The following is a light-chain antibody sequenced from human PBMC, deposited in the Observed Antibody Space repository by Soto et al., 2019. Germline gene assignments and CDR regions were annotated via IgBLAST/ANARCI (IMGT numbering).Light chain of an antibody. CDR2: ENN. CDR1: SSNIGTYS. V-gene: IGLV1-51*02. CDR3: GAWDRSLTGGV. J-gene: IGLJ3*02. Sequence: QSVLTQPPSVSAAPGQKVTISCSGSSSNIGTYSVSWYQQLPGSAPKLLIHENNKRPSGTPDRFSGSKSGTSATLGITGLQAGDEADYYCGAWDRSLTGGVFGGGTKLTVL.